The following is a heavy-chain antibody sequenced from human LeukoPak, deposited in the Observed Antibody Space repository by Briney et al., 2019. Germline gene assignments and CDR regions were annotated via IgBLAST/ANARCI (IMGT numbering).Heavy chain of an antibody. CDR2: ISSSSSYI. Sequence: GGSLRLSCAASGFTFSSYSMNWVRQAPGKGLEWVSSISSSSSYIYYADSVKGRFTISRDNAKNSLYLQMNSLRAEDTAVYYCARDPGREMEYYYYYYMDVWGKGTTVTVSS. J-gene: IGHJ6*03. CDR3: ARDPGREMEYYYYYYMDV. D-gene: IGHD3-10*01. CDR1: GFTFSSYS. V-gene: IGHV3-21*01.